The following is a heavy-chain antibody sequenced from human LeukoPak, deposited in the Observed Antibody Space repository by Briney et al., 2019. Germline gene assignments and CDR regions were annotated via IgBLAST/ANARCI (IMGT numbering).Heavy chain of an antibody. J-gene: IGHJ4*02. Sequence: GGSLRLSCAASGFTFSSYWMHWVRQAPGKGLVWVSRINSDGSSTSYADSVKGRFTISRDNAKNTLYLQMNSLRAKDTAVYYCARGDTAMAIDYWGQGTLVTVSS. V-gene: IGHV3-74*01. CDR1: GFTFSSYW. D-gene: IGHD5-18*01. CDR3: ARGDTAMAIDY. CDR2: INSDGSST.